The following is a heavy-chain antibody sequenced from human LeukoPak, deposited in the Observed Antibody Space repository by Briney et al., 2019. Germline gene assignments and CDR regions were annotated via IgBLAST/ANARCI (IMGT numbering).Heavy chain of an antibody. CDR2: IKQDGSEK. Sequence: GGSLRLSCAASGFTSSSYWMSWVRQAPGKGLEWVANIKQDGSEKYYVDSVKGRFTISRDNAKNSLYLQMNSLRAEDTAAYYCARDPDYGDYYYYYGMDVWGQGTTVTVSS. CDR1: GFTSSSYW. J-gene: IGHJ6*02. CDR3: ARDPDYGDYYYYYGMDV. D-gene: IGHD4-17*01. V-gene: IGHV3-7*01.